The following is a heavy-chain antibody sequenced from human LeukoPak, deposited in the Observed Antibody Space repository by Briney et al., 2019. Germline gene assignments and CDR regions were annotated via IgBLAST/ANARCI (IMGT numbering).Heavy chain of an antibody. CDR3: TTAPYCSSTSCSDY. J-gene: IGHJ4*02. Sequence: PGGSLRLSCAASGFTFSNAWMSWVRQAPGKGLEWVGRIKSKTDGGTTDYAAPVKGRFTISRDDSKNTLYLQMNSLKTEDTAVYYCTTAPYCSSTSCSDYWGQGTLVTVSS. V-gene: IGHV3-15*01. CDR1: GFTFSNAW. D-gene: IGHD2-2*01. CDR2: IKSKTDGGTT.